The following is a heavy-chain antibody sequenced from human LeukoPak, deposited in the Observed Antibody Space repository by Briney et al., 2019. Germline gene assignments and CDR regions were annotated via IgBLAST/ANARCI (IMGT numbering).Heavy chain of an antibody. CDR3: TRLSAWLIVVVPAADPPYGMDV. Sequence: GGSLRLSCTASGFTFGDYAMSWVRQAPGKGLEWVGFIRSKAYGGTTEYAASVKGRFTISRDDSKSIAYLQMNSLKTEDTAVYYCTRLSAWLIVVVPAADPPYGMDVWGQGTTVTVSS. D-gene: IGHD2-2*01. J-gene: IGHJ6*02. CDR2: IRSKAYGGTT. V-gene: IGHV3-49*04. CDR1: GFTFGDYA.